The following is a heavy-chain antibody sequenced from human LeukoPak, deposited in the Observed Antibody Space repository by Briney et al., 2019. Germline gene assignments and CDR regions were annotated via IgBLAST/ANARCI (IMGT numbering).Heavy chain of an antibody. CDR1: GYTFTSYG. CDR2: ISAYNGNT. J-gene: IGHJ4*02. Sequence: ASVKVSCKASGYTFTSYGISWVRQAPGQGLEWMGWISAYNGNTNYAQKLQGRVTMTTDTSTSTAYMELRSLRSDDTAVYYCARETYYYDGSVERRFDYWGQGTLVTVSS. V-gene: IGHV1-18*01. D-gene: IGHD3-22*01. CDR3: ARETYYYDGSVERRFDY.